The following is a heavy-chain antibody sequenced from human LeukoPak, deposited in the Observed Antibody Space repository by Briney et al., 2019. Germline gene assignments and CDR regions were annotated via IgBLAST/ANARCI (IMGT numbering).Heavy chain of an antibody. V-gene: IGHV3-9*01. CDR2: ISWNSGSI. J-gene: IGHJ3*02. D-gene: IGHD3-3*01. CDR1: GFTFDDYA. CDR3: ATYDFWSGYYRDAFDI. Sequence: GGSLRLSCAASGFTFDDYAMHWVRQAPGKGLEWVSGISWNSGSIGYADSVKGRFTISRDNAKNSLYLQMNSLRAEDTAVYYCATYDFWSGYYRDAFDIWGQGTMVTVSS.